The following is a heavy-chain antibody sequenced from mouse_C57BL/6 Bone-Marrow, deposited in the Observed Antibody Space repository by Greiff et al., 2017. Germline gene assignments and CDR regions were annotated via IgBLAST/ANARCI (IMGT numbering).Heavy chain of an antibody. D-gene: IGHD1-1*01. CDR2: IWSGGST. Sequence: QVQLQQSGPGLVQPSQSLSITCTVSGFSLTSYGVHWVRQSPGRGLEWLGVIWSGGSTDYNAAFISRLSISKDNSKSQVFFKMNSLQADDTAIYYGASHYYGHYYAMDYWGQGTSVTVSS. J-gene: IGHJ4*01. CDR3: ASHYYGHYYAMDY. CDR1: GFSLTSYG. V-gene: IGHV2-2*01.